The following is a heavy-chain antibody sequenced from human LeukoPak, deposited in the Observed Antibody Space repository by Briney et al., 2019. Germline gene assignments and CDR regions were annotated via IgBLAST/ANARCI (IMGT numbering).Heavy chain of an antibody. J-gene: IGHJ4*02. CDR2: IIPIFGTA. V-gene: IGHV1-69*13. D-gene: IGHD2-15*01. Sequence: ASVKVSCKASGGTFSSYAISWVRQAPGQGLEWMGGIIPIFGTANYAQKFQGRVTITADESTSTAYMELSSLRSEDTAVYYCARAPGSGEINFDYWGQGTLVTVSS. CDR3: ARAPGSGEINFDY. CDR1: GGTFSSYA.